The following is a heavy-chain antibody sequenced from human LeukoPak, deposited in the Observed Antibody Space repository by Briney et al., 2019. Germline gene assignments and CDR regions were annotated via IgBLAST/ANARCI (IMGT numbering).Heavy chain of an antibody. J-gene: IGHJ4*02. Sequence: GGSLRLSCGASGFTFSTYAMSWVRQAPGKGLEWVSAISGSGGSTYYADSVKGRFTISRDNSKNTLYLQMNSLRAEDTAVYYCAKDHLGFPANYFDYWGQGTLVTVSS. D-gene: IGHD3-10*01. CDR1: GFTFSTYA. V-gene: IGHV3-23*01. CDR2: ISGSGGST. CDR3: AKDHLGFPANYFDY.